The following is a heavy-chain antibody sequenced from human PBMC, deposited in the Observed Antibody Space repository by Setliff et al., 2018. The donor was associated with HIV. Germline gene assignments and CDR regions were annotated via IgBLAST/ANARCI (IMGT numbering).Heavy chain of an antibody. CDR3: ARVGDYGAFDI. Sequence: SETLSLTCTVSGGSISSGSYYWSWIRQPAGKGLEWIGRIYSSASTNYNPSLNSRVIISVGTSRNQFSLRPSSVAAADTAMYYCARVGDYGAFDIWGQGTMVTVSS. J-gene: IGHJ3*02. D-gene: IGHD4-17*01. CDR1: GGSISSGSYY. V-gene: IGHV4-61*02. CDR2: IYSSAST.